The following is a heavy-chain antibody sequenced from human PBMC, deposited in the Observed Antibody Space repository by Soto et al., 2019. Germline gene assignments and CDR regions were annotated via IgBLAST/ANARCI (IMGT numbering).Heavy chain of an antibody. CDR2: ISAYNGNT. D-gene: IGHD1-7*01. V-gene: IGHV1-18*01. J-gene: IGHJ5*02. CDR3: ARDRGYNWNYGWFDP. Sequence: QVQLVQSGAEVKKPGASVKVSCKASGYTFTSYGISWVRQAPGQGLEWMGRISAYNGNTNYAQKLQGRVTMTTDTSTSTGYMELRSLRSDDTAVYYCARDRGYNWNYGWFDPWGQGTLVTVSS. CDR1: GYTFTSYG.